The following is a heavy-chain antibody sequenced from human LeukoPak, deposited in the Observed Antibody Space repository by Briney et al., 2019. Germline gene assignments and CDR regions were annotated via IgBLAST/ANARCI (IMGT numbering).Heavy chain of an antibody. V-gene: IGHV4-59*08. CDR2: IFYTGNA. CDR3: VRQPYLSGAYYFDY. D-gene: IGHD2-15*01. J-gene: IGHJ4*02. CDR1: DGSFSGYY. Sequence: TPSETLSLTCAVYDGSFSGYYWTWIRQPPGKELEWIGYIFYTGNANYNPSLKSRVTMSVDTSKNQFSLKLSSVTAADTAVYYCVRQPYLSGAYYFDYWGQGTLVTVSS.